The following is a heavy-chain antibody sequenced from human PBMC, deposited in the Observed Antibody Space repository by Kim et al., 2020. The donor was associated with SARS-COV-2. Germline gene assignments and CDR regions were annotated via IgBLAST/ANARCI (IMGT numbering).Heavy chain of an antibody. CDR3: ARERGASMVRGVFSGRFDP. Sequence: ASVKVSCKASGYTFTSYGISWVRQAPGQGLEWMGWISAYNGNTNYAQKLQGRVTMTTDTSTSTAYMELRSLRSDDTAVYYCARERGASMVRGVFSGRFDPWGQGTLVTVSS. D-gene: IGHD3-10*01. CDR1: GYTFTSYG. CDR2: ISAYNGNT. V-gene: IGHV1-18*04. J-gene: IGHJ5*02.